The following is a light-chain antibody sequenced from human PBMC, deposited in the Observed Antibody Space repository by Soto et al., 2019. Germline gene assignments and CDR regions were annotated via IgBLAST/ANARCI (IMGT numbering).Light chain of an antibody. Sequence: DIQMTQSPSSLSASVGDRVTITCRASQSISRYLNWFQQKPVKAPKLLINAASSLQSGVPSRFSGSGSGTDFTLTISRLQPEDFATYFCQQSYRTPRTFGPGTNVDI. CDR2: AAS. V-gene: IGKV1-39*01. CDR3: QQSYRTPRT. CDR1: QSISRY. J-gene: IGKJ3*01.